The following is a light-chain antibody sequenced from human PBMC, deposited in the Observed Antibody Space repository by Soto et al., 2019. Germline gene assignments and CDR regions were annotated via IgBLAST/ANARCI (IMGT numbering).Light chain of an antibody. CDR2: DSS. J-gene: IGKJ1*01. Sequence: EIVMTRSPATLSVSPGERATLSCRASQSVSSSYLAWYQQKPGQAPRLLIYDSSSRPTGIPDRFSGSGSGTDFTLSIIRLEPEDFAVYYCQQYDISPWTFGQGTKVDIK. CDR3: QQYDISPWT. V-gene: IGKV3-20*01. CDR1: QSVSSSY.